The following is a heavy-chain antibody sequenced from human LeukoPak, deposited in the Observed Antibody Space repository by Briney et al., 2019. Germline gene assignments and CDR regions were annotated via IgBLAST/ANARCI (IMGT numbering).Heavy chain of an antibody. D-gene: IGHD3-22*01. CDR2: IYYSGST. CDR3: ARGLSSGYRGNFDY. V-gene: IGHV4-59*01. Sequence: SETLSLTCTVFGGSISSYYWSWIRQPPGKGLEWIGYIYYSGSTNYNPSLKSRVTISVGTSKNQFSLKLSSVTAADTAVYYCARGLSSGYRGNFDYWGQGTLVTVSS. CDR1: GGSISSYY. J-gene: IGHJ4*02.